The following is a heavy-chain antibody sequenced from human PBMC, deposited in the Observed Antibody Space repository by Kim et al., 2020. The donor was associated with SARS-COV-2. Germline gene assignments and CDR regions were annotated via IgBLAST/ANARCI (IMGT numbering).Heavy chain of an antibody. CDR3: ARVPPRGVAATHDAFDI. V-gene: IGHV1-69*13. CDR2: IIPIFGTA. Sequence: SVKVSCKASGGTFSSYAISWVRQAPGQGLEWMGGIIPIFGTANYAQKFQGRVTITADESTSTAYMELSSLRSEDTAVYYCARVPPRGVAATHDAFDIWGQGTMVTVSS. J-gene: IGHJ3*02. CDR1: GGTFSSYA. D-gene: IGHD2-15*01.